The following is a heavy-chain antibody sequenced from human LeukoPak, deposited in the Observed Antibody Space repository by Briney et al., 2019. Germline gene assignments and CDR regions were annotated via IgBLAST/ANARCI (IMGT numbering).Heavy chain of an antibody. Sequence: PGRSLRLSCAASGFIFSNYAMHWVRQAPGKGLEWVAVISYDGSTKYYADSVKGRFTISRDNSKNTLYLQMNSLRAEDTAVYYCARVRGIVATIGYFDYWGQGTLVTVSS. CDR3: ARVRGIVATIGYFDY. D-gene: IGHD5-12*01. J-gene: IGHJ4*02. CDR2: ISYDGSTK. V-gene: IGHV3-30*04. CDR1: GFIFSNYA.